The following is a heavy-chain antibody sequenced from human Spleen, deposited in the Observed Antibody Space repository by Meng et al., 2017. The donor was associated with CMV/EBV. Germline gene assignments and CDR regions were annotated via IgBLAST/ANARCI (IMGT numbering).Heavy chain of an antibody. CDR1: YTFTSYG. CDR3: ARGGVGKYYDSSGYLFDY. J-gene: IGHJ4*02. V-gene: IGHV1-18*01. Sequence: YTFTSYGISWVRQAPGQWLEWMGWISAYNGNTNYAQKLQGRVTMTTDTSTSTAYMELRSLRSDDTAVYYCARGGVGKYYDSSGYLFDYWGQGTLVTVSS. CDR2: ISAYNGNT. D-gene: IGHD3-22*01.